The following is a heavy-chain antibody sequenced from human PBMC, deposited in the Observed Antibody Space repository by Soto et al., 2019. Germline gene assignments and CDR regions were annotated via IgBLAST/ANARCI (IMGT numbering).Heavy chain of an antibody. J-gene: IGHJ4*02. CDR3: AKDHERPLRFLEWLLDPRLDY. V-gene: IGHV3-30*18. CDR1: GFTFSSYG. D-gene: IGHD3-3*01. Sequence: QVQLVESGGGVVQPGRSLRLSCAASGFTFSSYGMHWVRQAPGKGLEWVAVISYDGSNKYYADSVKGRFTISRDNSKNTLYLQMNSLRAEDTAVYYCAKDHERPLRFLEWLLDPRLDYWGQGTLVTVSS. CDR2: ISYDGSNK.